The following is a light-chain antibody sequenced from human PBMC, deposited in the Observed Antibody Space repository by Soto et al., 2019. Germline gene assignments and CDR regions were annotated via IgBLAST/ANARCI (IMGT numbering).Light chain of an antibody. CDR3: QKRSNWPIT. CDR2: DAF. V-gene: IGKV3-11*01. J-gene: IGKJ4*01. Sequence: IVLTHSPATLPLSPGERATLSCSASKTLSRYLAWFQRKPGQAPRLLIYDAFISATGIPARLSASLSGPSFTLTISSLEPEAFAVCYCQKRSNWPITFGGGTKG. CDR1: KTLSRY.